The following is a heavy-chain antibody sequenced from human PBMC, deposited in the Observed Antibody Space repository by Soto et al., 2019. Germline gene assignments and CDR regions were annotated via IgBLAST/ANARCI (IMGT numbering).Heavy chain of an antibody. V-gene: IGHV4-34*01. CDR3: AREKGYISGPKNFDY. CDR1: GGSFSGFY. J-gene: IGHJ4*02. CDR2: INHSGST. Sequence: PSETLSLTCAVYGGSFSGFYWSWIRQPPGKGLEWIGEINHSGSTNYNPSLKGRVTISVDTSKNQFSLKLSSVTAADTAVYYCAREKGYISGPKNFDYWGQGTLVTVSS. D-gene: IGHD5-12*01.